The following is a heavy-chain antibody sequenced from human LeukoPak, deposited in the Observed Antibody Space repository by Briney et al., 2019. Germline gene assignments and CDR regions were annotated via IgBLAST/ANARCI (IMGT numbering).Heavy chain of an antibody. CDR1: GFTFSSYS. CDR2: IESFSDGGTT. D-gene: IGHD3-3*01. Sequence: GGSLRLSCAASGFTFSSYSMNWVRQAPGKGLEWVARIESFSDGGTTDYAAPVKGRFTISRDDAKNTLFLQMNSLKTEDSALYYCSTDFYYFWSGPLWGQGSLVTVSS. CDR3: STDFYYFWSGPL. V-gene: IGHV3-15*04. J-gene: IGHJ4*02.